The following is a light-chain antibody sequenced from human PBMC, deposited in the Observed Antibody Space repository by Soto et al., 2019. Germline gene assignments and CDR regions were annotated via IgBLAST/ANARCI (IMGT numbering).Light chain of an antibody. V-gene: IGKV1-5*01. CDR1: QSVGAW. CDR2: DAS. Sequence: DIQMTQSPSTLSASVGDRVTITCRASQSVGAWLAWYQQKPGKAPKFLNYDASNLESGVPSRFSGSGSETEFTLTISSLQPDDFATYYCQEYTSYSWTFGQGTKVVIK. J-gene: IGKJ1*01. CDR3: QEYTSYSWT.